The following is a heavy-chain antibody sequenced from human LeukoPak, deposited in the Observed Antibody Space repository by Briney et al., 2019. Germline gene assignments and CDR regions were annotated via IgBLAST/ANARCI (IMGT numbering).Heavy chain of an antibody. J-gene: IGHJ4*02. CDR3: ARAFCVGECFVLHIFFDS. Sequence: GGSLRLSCAASGFTFSNYAMNWVRQAPGKGLEWVSAISGSSGNTYYADSVKGRFTISRDNSKNTLYLQMNSLRVEDTAVYYCARAFCVGECFVLHIFFDSWGQGTLVTVFS. D-gene: IGHD2-21*01. CDR1: GFTFSNYA. V-gene: IGHV3-23*01. CDR2: ISGSSGNT.